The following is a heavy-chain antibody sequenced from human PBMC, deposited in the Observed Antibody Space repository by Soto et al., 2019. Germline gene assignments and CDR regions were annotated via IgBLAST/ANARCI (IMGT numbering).Heavy chain of an antibody. V-gene: IGHV4-39*01. CDR2: IYYSGTT. D-gene: IGHD2-15*01. CDR1: GGSISSSTYY. CDR3: ARHALLGYCSGGSCYRNWFDP. J-gene: IGHJ5*02. Sequence: ASETLSLTCTVSGGSISSSTYYWGWIRQPPGRGLEWIGTIYYSGTTYYNPSLKSRVTISVDPSKNQISLKLNSVTAADTALYYCARHALLGYCSGGSCYRNWFDPWGQGTLVTVSS.